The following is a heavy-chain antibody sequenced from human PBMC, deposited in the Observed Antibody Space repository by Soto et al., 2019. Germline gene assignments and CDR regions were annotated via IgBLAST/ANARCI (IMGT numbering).Heavy chain of an antibody. D-gene: IGHD2-8*01. J-gene: IGHJ4*02. Sequence: PGGSLRLSCAASGFTFSSYSMNWVRQAPGKGLEWVSYISSSSSTIYYADSVKGRFTISRDNAKNSLYLQMNSLRDEDTAVYYCARGEDIVLMVYAPFDYWGQGTLVTVSS. V-gene: IGHV3-48*02. CDR1: GFTFSSYS. CDR3: ARGEDIVLMVYAPFDY. CDR2: ISSSSSTI.